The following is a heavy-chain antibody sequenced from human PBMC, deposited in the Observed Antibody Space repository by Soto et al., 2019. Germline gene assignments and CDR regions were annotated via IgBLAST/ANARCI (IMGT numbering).Heavy chain of an antibody. CDR1: GGSISSYC. V-gene: IGHV4-59*08. CDR2: IYYSGST. D-gene: IGHD2-15*01. J-gene: IGHJ6*03. CDR3: ARHSLGYCSGGSCPKYYYYYMDV. Sequence: SETLSLTCTVSGGSISSYCWCWMRQPPGKGLEWIGYIYYSGSTNYNPSLKSRVTISVDTSKNQFSLKLSSVTAADTAVYYCARHSLGYCSGGSCPKYYYYYMDVWGKGTTVTVS.